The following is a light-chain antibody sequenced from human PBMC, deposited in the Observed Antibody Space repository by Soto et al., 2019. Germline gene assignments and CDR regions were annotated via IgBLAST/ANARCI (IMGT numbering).Light chain of an antibody. V-gene: IGKV3-20*01. CDR3: QQYGSSPIT. CDR2: GAS. CDR1: QSVSSSY. J-gene: IGKJ5*01. Sequence: EIVLTQSPGTLALSPGERATLSCMASQSVSSSYLACYQQQPGQAPRLLIYGASSRATGIPDRFSGSGSGTDFTLTISRLEPEDFAVYYCQQYGSSPITFGQGTRLEIK.